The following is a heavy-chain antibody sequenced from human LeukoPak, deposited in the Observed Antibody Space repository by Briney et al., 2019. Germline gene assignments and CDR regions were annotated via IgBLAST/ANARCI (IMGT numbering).Heavy chain of an antibody. CDR2: INPNSGVT. CDR1: GYTFTGYY. J-gene: IGHJ4*02. Sequence: ASVKVSCKASGYTFTGYYMHWVRQASGQGLEWMGWINPNSGVTNYAQKFQGRVTMTRDTSISTAYMELSRLRSDDTAVYYCARELYYDSSGYGLIGYWGQGTLVTVSS. CDR3: ARELYYDSSGYGLIGY. V-gene: IGHV1-2*02. D-gene: IGHD3-22*01.